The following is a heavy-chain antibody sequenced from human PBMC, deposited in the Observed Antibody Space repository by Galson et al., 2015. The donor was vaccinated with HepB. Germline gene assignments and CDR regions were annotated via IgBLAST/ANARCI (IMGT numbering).Heavy chain of an antibody. V-gene: IGHV3-21*01. Sequence: SLRLSCAASGFTFSSYSMNWVRQAPGKGLEWVSSISSSSSYIYYADSVKGRFTISRDNAKNSLYLQMNSLRAEDTAVYYCVPGLIFDSSGYYPVDFDYWGQGTLVTVSS. CDR3: VPGLIFDSSGYYPVDFDY. CDR1: GFTFSSYS. D-gene: IGHD3-22*01. CDR2: ISSSSSYI. J-gene: IGHJ4*02.